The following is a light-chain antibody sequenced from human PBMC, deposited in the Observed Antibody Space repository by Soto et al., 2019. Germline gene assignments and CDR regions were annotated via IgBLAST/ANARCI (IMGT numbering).Light chain of an antibody. Sequence: QSALTQPPSVSGSPGQSVTISCTGTSSDIGGYNYVSWYQQHPGKVPKFMIYEVTKRPSGVPDRFSGSKSGNTACLTISGLQAEDEADYYFWSYAGSYTWVFGGGTKLTVL. CDR2: EVT. CDR1: SSDIGGYNY. J-gene: IGLJ3*02. V-gene: IGLV2-11*01. CDR3: WSYAGSYTWV.